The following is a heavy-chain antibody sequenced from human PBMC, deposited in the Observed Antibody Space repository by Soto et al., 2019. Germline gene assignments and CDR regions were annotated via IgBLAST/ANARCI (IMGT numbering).Heavy chain of an antibody. CDR3: ARDLYPLAYYFDY. CDR1: GYTFTNHG. Sequence: QVQLVQSGAEVKKPGASVKVSCKASGYTFTNHGIIWVRQAPGQGLEWLGWISGHNGNTKYAQRLQGRVTMTTDTSTSTAYMELRSLKSADTAVYYCARDLYPLAYYFDYWGQGTLVTVSS. V-gene: IGHV1-18*01. CDR2: ISGHNGNT. J-gene: IGHJ4*02.